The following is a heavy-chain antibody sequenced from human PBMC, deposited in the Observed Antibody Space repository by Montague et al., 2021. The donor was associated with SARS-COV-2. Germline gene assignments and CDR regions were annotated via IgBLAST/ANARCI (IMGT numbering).Heavy chain of an antibody. CDR3: ARNPWYYYDSSCYYLDY. J-gene: IGHJ4*02. D-gene: IGHD3-22*01. V-gene: IGHV4-34*01. Sequence: SETLSLTCAVYGGSFSGYYWSWIRQPPGKGLEWIGEINHSGSTNYNPSLKSRVTISVDTSKNQFSLKLSSVTAADTAVYYCARNPWYYYDSSCYYLDYWGQGTLVTVSS. CDR2: INHSGST. CDR1: GGSFSGYY.